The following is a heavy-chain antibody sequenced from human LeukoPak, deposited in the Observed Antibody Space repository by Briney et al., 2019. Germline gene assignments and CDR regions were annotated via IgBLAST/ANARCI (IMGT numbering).Heavy chain of an antibody. CDR3: ARDSSSSLTY. J-gene: IGHJ4*02. V-gene: IGHV3-21*01. CDR2: ISSSSSYI. Sequence: GGSLRLSCAASGFTFSSYSMNWVRQAPGKGLGWVSSISSSSSYIYYADSVKGRFTISRDIAKNSLYLQMNSLRAEDTAVYYCARDSSSSLTYWGQGTLVTVSS. CDR1: GFTFSSYS. D-gene: IGHD6-6*01.